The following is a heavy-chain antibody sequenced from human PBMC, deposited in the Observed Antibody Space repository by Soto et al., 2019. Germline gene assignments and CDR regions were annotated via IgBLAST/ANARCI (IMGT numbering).Heavy chain of an antibody. V-gene: IGHV4-61*01. D-gene: IGHD2-8*02. CDR2: MFYSGST. J-gene: IGHJ4*02. CDR1: GGSVNSDSHY. Sequence: PSETLSLTCTVSGGSVNSDSHYWSWIRQPPGKGLEWIGHMFYSGSTNYNPSLKSRVTISGDTSKNQFSLKLSSVTAADTAVYYCAMLVRSLHFDYWGQGTPVTVSS. CDR3: AMLVRSLHFDY.